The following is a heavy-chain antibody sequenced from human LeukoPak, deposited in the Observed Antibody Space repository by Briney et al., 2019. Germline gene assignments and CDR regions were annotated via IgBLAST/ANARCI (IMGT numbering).Heavy chain of an antibody. J-gene: IGHJ4*02. CDR2: INHSGST. Sequence: PSETLSLTCAVYGGSFSGYYWSWIRQPPGKGLEWIGEINHSGSTNYNPSLKSRVTTSVDTSKNQFSLKLSSVTAADTAVYYCARFIYYDILTGYYAYYFDYWGQGTLVTVSS. D-gene: IGHD3-9*01. V-gene: IGHV4-34*01. CDR1: GGSFSGYY. CDR3: ARFIYYDILTGYYAYYFDY.